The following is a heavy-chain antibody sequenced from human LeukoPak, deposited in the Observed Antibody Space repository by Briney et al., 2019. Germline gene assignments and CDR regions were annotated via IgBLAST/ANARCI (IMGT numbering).Heavy chain of an antibody. CDR2: ISGSGGST. J-gene: IGHJ4*02. D-gene: IGHD3-10*01. Sequence: GGSLRFSCAASGFTFSSYAMSWVRQAPGNGLEWVSAISGSGGSTYYADSVKGRFTISRDNSKNTLYLQMNSLRAEDTAVYYCAKDLSGYGSGSYYSGTRGNWGQGTLVTVSS. CDR1: GFTFSSYA. CDR3: AKDLSGYGSGSYYSGTRGN. V-gene: IGHV3-23*01.